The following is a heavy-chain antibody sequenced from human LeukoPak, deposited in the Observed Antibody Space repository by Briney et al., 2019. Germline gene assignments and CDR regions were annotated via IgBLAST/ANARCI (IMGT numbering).Heavy chain of an antibody. CDR1: GYTFTSYG. CDR2: ISAYNGNT. D-gene: IGHD6-19*01. J-gene: IGHJ4*02. V-gene: IGHV1-18*01. Sequence: GASVKVSCKASGYTFTSYGISWVRQAPGQGLEWMGWISAYNGNTNYAQKLQGRVTMTTDTSTSTAYMELRSLRSDDTAVYYCARDLRQAYSSGWYYFDYWGQGTLVTVSS. CDR3: ARDLRQAYSSGWYYFDY.